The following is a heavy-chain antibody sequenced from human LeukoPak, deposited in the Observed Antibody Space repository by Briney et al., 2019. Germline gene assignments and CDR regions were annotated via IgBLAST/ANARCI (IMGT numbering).Heavy chain of an antibody. J-gene: IGHJ5*02. CDR2: IYYSGST. CDR1: GGSISSSSYY. V-gene: IGHV4-39*07. D-gene: IGHD3-16*01. Sequence: SETLSLTCTVSGGSISSSSYYWGWIRQPPGKGLEWLGSIYYSGSTYYNPSLKSRVTISVDTSKNQFSLKLSSVTAADTAVYYCATLSIMITFGGVSAWFDPWGQGTLVTVSS. CDR3: ATLSIMITFGGVSAWFDP.